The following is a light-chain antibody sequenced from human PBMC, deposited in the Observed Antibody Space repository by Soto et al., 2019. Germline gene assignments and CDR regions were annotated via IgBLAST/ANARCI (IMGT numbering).Light chain of an antibody. Sequence: EIVMTQSPATLSVPPGGRATLSCRASQSVSSNLAWYQQKPGQAPRLLIYGASTRATGIPARFSGSGCGTEFTLTISSLQSEDFAVYYCQQYNNWPGTFGQGTKV. J-gene: IGKJ1*01. CDR2: GAS. CDR1: QSVSSN. V-gene: IGKV3-15*01. CDR3: QQYNNWPGT.